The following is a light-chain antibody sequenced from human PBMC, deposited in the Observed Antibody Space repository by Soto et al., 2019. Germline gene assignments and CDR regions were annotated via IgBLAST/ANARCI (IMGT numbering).Light chain of an antibody. Sequence: DIVLTQSPGTLSLSPGDRATLSCRSIQSFSNYVAWYQQRPGQAPKLLIYDASNRATGIPARFSGSGSGTDFTLTISSLEPEDFAVYYCQQYGTSPITFGQGTRLEI. V-gene: IGKV3-20*01. J-gene: IGKJ5*01. CDR3: QQYGTSPIT. CDR1: QSFSNY. CDR2: DAS.